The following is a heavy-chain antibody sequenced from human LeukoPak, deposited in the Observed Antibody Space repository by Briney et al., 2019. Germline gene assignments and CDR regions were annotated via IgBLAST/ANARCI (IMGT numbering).Heavy chain of an antibody. CDR2: ISYDGSNK. CDR3: ARDLGEMATIPKHCMDV. D-gene: IGHD5-24*01. CDR1: GFTFSSYG. J-gene: IGHJ6*02. Sequence: PGGSLRLSCAASGFTFSSYGMHWVRQAPGKGLEWVAVISYDGSNKYYADSVKGRFTISRDNSRNTLYLQMNSLRGEDTAVYYCARDLGEMATIPKHCMDVWGQGTTVTVSS. V-gene: IGHV3-30*03.